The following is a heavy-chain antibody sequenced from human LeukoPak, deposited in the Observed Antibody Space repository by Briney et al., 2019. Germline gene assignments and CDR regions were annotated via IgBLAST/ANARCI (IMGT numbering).Heavy chain of an antibody. J-gene: IGHJ6*03. D-gene: IGHD2-2*01. CDR1: GYTFTSYY. CDR2: ISAYNGNT. CDR3: ARVGCSSTSCYGVDSYYYYYMDV. Sequence: ASVKVSCKASGYTFTSYYMHWVRQAPGQGLEWMGWISAYNGNTNYAQKLQGRVTMTTDTSTSTAYMELRSLRSDDTAVYYCARVGCSSTSCYGVDSYYYYYMDVWGKGTTVTVSS. V-gene: IGHV1-18*04.